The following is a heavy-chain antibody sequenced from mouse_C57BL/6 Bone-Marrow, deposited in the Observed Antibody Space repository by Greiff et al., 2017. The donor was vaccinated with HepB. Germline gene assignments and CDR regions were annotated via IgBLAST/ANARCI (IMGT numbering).Heavy chain of an antibody. CDR3: AKAYYSNYDFDD. Sequence: QVQLQQSGPELVKPGASVKISCKASGYAFSSSWMNWVKQRPGKGLEWIGRIYPGDGDTNYNGKFKGKATLTADKSSSTAYMQLTSLTSEDSAVYICAKAYYSNYDFDDWGQGTTLTVSS. D-gene: IGHD2-5*01. CDR2: IYPGDGDT. V-gene: IGHV1-82*01. CDR1: GYAFSSSW. J-gene: IGHJ2*01.